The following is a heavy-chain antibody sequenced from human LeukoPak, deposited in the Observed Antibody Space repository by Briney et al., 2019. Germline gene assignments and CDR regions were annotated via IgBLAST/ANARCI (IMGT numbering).Heavy chain of an antibody. CDR1: GFTFSSYP. Sequence: GGSLRLSCAASGFTFSSYPMSWVRQAPGKGLEWVSVISNSGGSTYYADSVKGRFTISRDNSRNTLYLQMNSLRAEDTAVYYCARIAAAGSYFDFWGQGTLVTVSS. CDR3: ARIAAAGSYFDF. V-gene: IGHV3-23*01. D-gene: IGHD6-13*01. J-gene: IGHJ4*02. CDR2: ISNSGGST.